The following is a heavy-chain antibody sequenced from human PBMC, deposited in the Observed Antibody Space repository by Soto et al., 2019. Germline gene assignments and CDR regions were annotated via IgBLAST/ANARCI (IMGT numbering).Heavy chain of an antibody. V-gene: IGHV1-2*02. D-gene: IGHD3-9*01. J-gene: IGHJ4*02. CDR1: GYTFIDYY. Sequence: QVPLVQSGAEVKKPGASVKVSCEASGYTFIDYYMHWVRQAPGQGFEWLGRISPKSGATNYAQKFQGRVTMTWDTSLNTAYMELSSLISEDTAVYYCARPPGYISDWYYFDLWGQGTLVTVSS. CDR3: ARPPGYISDWYYFDL. CDR2: ISPKSGAT.